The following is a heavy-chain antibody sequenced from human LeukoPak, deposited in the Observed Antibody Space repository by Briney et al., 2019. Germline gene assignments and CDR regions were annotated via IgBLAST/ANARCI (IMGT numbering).Heavy chain of an antibody. Sequence: GASVKVSCKASGYTFTSYGISWVRQAPGQGLEWMGGIIPIFGTANYAQKFQGRVTITADESTSTAYMELSSLRSEDTAVYYCAREGGMGGGDCPFDYWGQGTLVTVSS. CDR2: IIPIFGTA. D-gene: IGHD2-21*02. CDR1: GYTFTSYG. CDR3: AREGGMGGGDCPFDY. V-gene: IGHV1-69*13. J-gene: IGHJ4*02.